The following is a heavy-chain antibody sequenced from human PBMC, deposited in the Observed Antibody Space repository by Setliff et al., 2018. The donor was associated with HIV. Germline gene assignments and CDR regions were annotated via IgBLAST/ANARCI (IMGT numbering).Heavy chain of an antibody. CDR1: GFTFSSYA. CDR2: ISYDGSNK. J-gene: IGHJ3*02. Sequence: GGSLRLSCAASGFTFSSYAMHWVRQAPGKGLEWVAVISYDGSNKYYADSVKGRFTISRDNSKNTLYLQMNSLRAEDTAVYYCARVTLWFGELFLDAFNIWGQGTMVTVSS. D-gene: IGHD3-10*01. V-gene: IGHV3-30-3*01. CDR3: ARVTLWFGELFLDAFNI.